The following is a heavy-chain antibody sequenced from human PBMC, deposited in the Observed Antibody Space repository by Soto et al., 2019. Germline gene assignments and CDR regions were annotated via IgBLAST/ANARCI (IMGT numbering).Heavy chain of an antibody. V-gene: IGHV3-21*01. CDR3: ERDWVAASNYFDP. CDR2: INSDRTYI. J-gene: IGHJ5*02. D-gene: IGHD6-13*01. CDR1: GFIFSRYD. Sequence: PXGSLSLSFAASGFIFSRYDMYWVRQAPGKGLEWVSSINSDRTYIYYSDSVKGRFTISRDNAKNSVFLHMNSLRTDDTAVYYCERDWVAASNYFDPWGQGTLVTVSS.